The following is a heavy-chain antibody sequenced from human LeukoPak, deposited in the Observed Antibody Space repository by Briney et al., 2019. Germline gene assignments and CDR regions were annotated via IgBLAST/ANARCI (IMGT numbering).Heavy chain of an antibody. J-gene: IGHJ4*02. Sequence: SETLSLTCTVSGGSISSYYWSWIRQPPGKGLEWIGYIYYSGSTNYNPSLKSRVTISVDTSKNQFSLKLSSVTAADTAVYYCARAVTKKTMVRGPYYFDYWGQGTLVTVSS. CDR2: IYYSGST. V-gene: IGHV4-59*12. CDR3: ARAVTKKTMVRGPYYFDY. CDR1: GGSISSYY. D-gene: IGHD3-10*01.